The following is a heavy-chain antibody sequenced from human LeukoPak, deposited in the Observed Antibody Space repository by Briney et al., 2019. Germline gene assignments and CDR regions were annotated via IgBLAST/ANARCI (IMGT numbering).Heavy chain of an antibody. D-gene: IGHD2-15*01. CDR1: GGSISSGGYY. CDR3: ARQVKDLDAFDI. CDR2: IYYSGST. V-gene: IGHV4-61*08. J-gene: IGHJ3*02. Sequence: SQTLSLTCTVSGGSISSGGYYWSWIRQPPGKGLEWIGYIYYSGSTNYNPSHKSRVTISVDTSKNQFSLKLSSVTAADTAVYYCARQVKDLDAFDIWGQGTMVTVSS.